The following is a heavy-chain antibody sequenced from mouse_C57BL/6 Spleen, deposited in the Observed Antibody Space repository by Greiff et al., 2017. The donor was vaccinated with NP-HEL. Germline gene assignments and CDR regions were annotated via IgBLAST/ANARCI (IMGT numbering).Heavy chain of an antibody. D-gene: IGHD2-1*01. J-gene: IGHJ2*01. V-gene: IGHV1-26*01. CDR2: INPNNGGT. CDR1: GYTFTDYY. Sequence: VQLQQSGPELVKPGASVKISCKASGYTFTDYYMNWVKQSHGKSLEWIGDINPNNGGTSYNQKFKGKATLTVDKSSSTAYMELRSLTSEDSAVYYCARCGYGNYEGFDYWGQGTTLTVSS. CDR3: ARCGYGNYEGFDY.